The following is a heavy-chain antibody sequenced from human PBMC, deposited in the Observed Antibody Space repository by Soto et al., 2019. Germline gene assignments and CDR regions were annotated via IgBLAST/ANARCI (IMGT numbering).Heavy chain of an antibody. CDR3: AGEYYDFWSGYSNWFDP. J-gene: IGHJ5*02. CDR2: IYYSGST. CDR1: GGSISSSSYY. D-gene: IGHD3-3*01. Sequence: PSETLSLTCTVSGGSISSSSYYWGWIRQPPGKGLEWIGSIYYSGSTYYNPSLKSRVTISVDTSKNQFSLKLSSVTAADTAVYYCAGEYYDFWSGYSNWFDPWGQGTLVTVSS. V-gene: IGHV4-39*01.